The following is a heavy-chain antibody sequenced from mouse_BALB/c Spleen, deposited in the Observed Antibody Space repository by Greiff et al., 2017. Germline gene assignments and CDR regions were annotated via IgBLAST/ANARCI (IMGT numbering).Heavy chain of an antibody. CDR3: TRGVLRLPMDY. CDR2: IYPGSGST. CDR1: GYTFTSYW. Sequence: LQHPGSELVRPGASVKLSCKASGYTFTSYWMHWVKQRPGQGLEWIGNIYPGSGSTNYDEKFKSKATLTVDTSSSTAYMQLSSLTSEDSAVYYCTRGVLRLPMDYWGQGTSVTVSS. V-gene: IGHV1S22*01. J-gene: IGHJ4*01. D-gene: IGHD1-2*01.